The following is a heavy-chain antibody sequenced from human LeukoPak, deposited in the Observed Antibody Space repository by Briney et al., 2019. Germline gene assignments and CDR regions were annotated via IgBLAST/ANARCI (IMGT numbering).Heavy chain of an antibody. CDR2: IYYSGST. CDR1: GGSISGYY. V-gene: IGHV4-59*01. CDR3: ARSVVALYWYFDL. D-gene: IGHD2-15*01. J-gene: IGHJ2*01. Sequence: SETLSLTCTVSGGSISGYYYNWIRQPPGKGLEWIGYIYYSGSTNYNPSLKSRVTISLDTSKDQFSLKLSSVTTADTAVYYCARSVVALYWYFDLWGRGTLVTVSS.